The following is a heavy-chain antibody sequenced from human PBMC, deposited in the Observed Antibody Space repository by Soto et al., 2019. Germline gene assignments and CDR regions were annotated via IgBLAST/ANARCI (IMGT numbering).Heavy chain of an antibody. Sequence: PGGSLRLSCAASGFTFSSYAMSWVRKAPGKGLESVSAIGGTGGSPNPADSVKGRFTISSDNSKNTLYLQMNSLRAEDTAVSYCAFRKGTWGAFPGGQGTLVTVSS. CDR2: IGGTGGSP. CDR1: GFTFSSYA. V-gene: IGHV3-23*01. CDR3: AFRKGTWGAFP. D-gene: IGHD3-3*02. J-gene: IGHJ4*02.